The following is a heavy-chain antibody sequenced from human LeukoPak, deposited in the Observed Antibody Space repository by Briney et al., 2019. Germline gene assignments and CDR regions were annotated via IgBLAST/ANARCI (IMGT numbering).Heavy chain of an antibody. J-gene: IGHJ4*02. V-gene: IGHV1-8*01. D-gene: IGHD3-22*01. CDR2: MNPNSGNT. CDR1: GYTFTSYD. CDR3: ARVIWVGSSGYYPYFDY. Sequence: ASVKVSCKASGYTFTSYDINWARQATGQGLEWMGWMNPNSGNTGYAQKFQGRVTMTRNTSISTAYMELSSLRSEDTAVYYCARVIWVGSSGYYPYFDYWGQGTLVTVSS.